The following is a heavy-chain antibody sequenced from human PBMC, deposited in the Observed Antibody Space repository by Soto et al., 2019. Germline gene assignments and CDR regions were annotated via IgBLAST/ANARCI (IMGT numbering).Heavy chain of an antibody. D-gene: IGHD6-19*01. CDR1: GFTFSSYS. CDR3: ARDLGPVAGTPYYYYGMDV. V-gene: IGHV3-21*01. J-gene: IGHJ6*02. CDR2: ISSSSSYI. Sequence: GSLRLSCAASGFTFSSYSMNWVRQATGKGLEWVSSISSSSSYIYYADSVKGRFTISRDNAKNSLYLQMNSLRAEDTAVYYCARDLGPVAGTPYYYYGMDVWGQGTTVTAP.